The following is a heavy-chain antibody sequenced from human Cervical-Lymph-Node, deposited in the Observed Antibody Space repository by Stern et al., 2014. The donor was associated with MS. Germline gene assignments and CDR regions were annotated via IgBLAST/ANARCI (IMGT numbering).Heavy chain of an antibody. J-gene: IGHJ4*02. CDR1: GDTFSSYA. V-gene: IGHV1-69*06. Sequence: QVQLLDSGAEVKKPGSSVKVSCKASGDTFSSYAINWVRQVPGQGLEWMGGITPVFGTTNYAQKFQGRVTITADKSTNTAYMELMTLRSENTAVYCCARGGGLVGYFDYWGQGTLVSVSS. CDR3: ARGGGLVGYFDY. CDR2: ITPVFGTT. D-gene: IGHD1-26*01.